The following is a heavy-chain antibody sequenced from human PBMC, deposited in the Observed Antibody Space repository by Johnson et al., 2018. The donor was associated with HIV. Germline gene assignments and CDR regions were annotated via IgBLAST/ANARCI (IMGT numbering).Heavy chain of an antibody. CDR2: IRYDGSNK. Sequence: QVQLVESGGGLVQPGGSLRLSCAASGFTFSSYGMHWVRQAPGKGLEWVAFIRYDGSNKYYADSVKGRFTISRDNSKNTLYLQMNSLRAEDTAVYYCARDPITMVRGVISDAFDIWGQGTMVTVSS. J-gene: IGHJ3*02. D-gene: IGHD3-10*01. V-gene: IGHV3-30*02. CDR3: ARDPITMVRGVISDAFDI. CDR1: GFTFSSYG.